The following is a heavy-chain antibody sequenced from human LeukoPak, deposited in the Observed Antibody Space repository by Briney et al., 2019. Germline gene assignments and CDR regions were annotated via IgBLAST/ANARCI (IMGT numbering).Heavy chain of an antibody. V-gene: IGHV1-24*01. CDR2: FDPEDGET. CDR1: GYTLTELS. CDR3: ATVYDILTGLDAFDI. D-gene: IGHD3-9*01. Sequence: ASVKVSCKVSGYTLTELSMHWVRQAPGKGLEWMGGFDPEDGETIYAQKFQGRVTMTEDTSTDTAYMELSSLRSEDTAVYYCATVYDILTGLDAFDIWGQGTMVTVSS. J-gene: IGHJ3*02.